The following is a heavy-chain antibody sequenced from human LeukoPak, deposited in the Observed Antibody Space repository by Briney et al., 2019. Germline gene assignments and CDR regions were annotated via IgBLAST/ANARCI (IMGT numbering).Heavy chain of an antibody. Sequence: GGSLRLSCEASGFTFSSYAMHWVRQAPGKGLEWVAAISYDGSNKYYADSVKGRFTISRDNSKNTLYLQMNSLRAEDTAVYYCAREAAMVNFDYWGQGTLVTVSS. D-gene: IGHD5-18*01. CDR2: ISYDGSNK. V-gene: IGHV3-30*04. CDR3: AREAAMVNFDY. CDR1: GFTFSSYA. J-gene: IGHJ4*02.